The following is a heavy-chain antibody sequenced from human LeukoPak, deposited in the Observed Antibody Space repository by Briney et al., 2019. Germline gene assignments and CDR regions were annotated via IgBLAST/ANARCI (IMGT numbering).Heavy chain of an antibody. J-gene: IGHJ2*01. Sequence: QPGGSLRLSCTASGFTFSSYCMHWVRQAPGKGLVWVSRINSDGSSTSYADSVKGRFTISRDNAKNTLYLQMNSLRAEDTAMYYCARADRPNWYLDLWGRGTLVTVSS. V-gene: IGHV3-74*01. CDR2: INSDGSST. CDR1: GFTFSSYC. CDR3: ARADRPNWYLDL.